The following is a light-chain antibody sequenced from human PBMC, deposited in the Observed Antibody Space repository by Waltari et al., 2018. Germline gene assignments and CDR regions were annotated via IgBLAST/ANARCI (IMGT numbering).Light chain of an antibody. J-gene: IGLJ2*01. CDR1: ASDVGGYNN. V-gene: IGLV2-14*03. CDR2: DVI. CDR3: TSYTIISVV. Sequence: QSALTQPASVSGSPGQSITISCTGTASDVGGYNNVSWYQQHPAKAPNLMIYDVIHRPSGVSNRFSGSKSGNTASLTISGLQAEDEADYYCTSYTIISVVFGGGTKVTVL.